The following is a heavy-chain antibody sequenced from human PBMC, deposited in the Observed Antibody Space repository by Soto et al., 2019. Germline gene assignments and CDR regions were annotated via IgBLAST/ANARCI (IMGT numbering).Heavy chain of an antibody. CDR3: AKLGFVLMELYYFRQ. CDR1: GFTFSSYA. D-gene: IGHD2-8*01. CDR2: ISGNSGKT. Sequence: GGSLSLSCTASGFTFSSYAMSWVRQAPGKELEWVSTISGNSGKTNYAESVKGRFSISRDNSKNTVHLQLDSLRAEDTAVYFCAKLGFVLMELYYFRQWGHGTLVTVSS. V-gene: IGHV3-23*01. J-gene: IGHJ4*01.